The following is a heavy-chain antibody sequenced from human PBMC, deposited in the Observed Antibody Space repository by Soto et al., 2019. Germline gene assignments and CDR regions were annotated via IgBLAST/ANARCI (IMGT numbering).Heavy chain of an antibody. CDR3: ARGPPFY. J-gene: IGHJ4*02. V-gene: IGHV4-59*12. CDR2: IYYSGST. CDR1: GGSISSYY. Sequence: TSEALSLTCTVSGGSISSYYWSWIRQPPGKGLEWIGYIYYSGSTNYNPSLKSRATISVDTSKNQFSLKLSSVTAADTAVDYCARGPPFYWGQGTLVTVSS.